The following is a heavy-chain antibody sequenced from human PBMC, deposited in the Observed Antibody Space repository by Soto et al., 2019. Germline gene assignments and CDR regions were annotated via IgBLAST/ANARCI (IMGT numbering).Heavy chain of an antibody. CDR2: IIPIFGTA. Sequence: EASVKVSCKASGGTFSSYAISWVRQAPGQGLEWMGGIIPIFGTANYAQKFQGRVTITADKSTSTAYMGLSSLRSEDTAVYYCARDTAPHYYGSGSYYYGMDVWGQGTTVTVSS. CDR1: GGTFSSYA. J-gene: IGHJ6*02. CDR3: ARDTAPHYYGSGSYYYGMDV. V-gene: IGHV1-69*06. D-gene: IGHD3-10*01.